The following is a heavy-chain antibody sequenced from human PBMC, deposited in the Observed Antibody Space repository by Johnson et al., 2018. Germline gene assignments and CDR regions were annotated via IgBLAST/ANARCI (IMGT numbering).Heavy chain of an antibody. J-gene: IGHJ6*03. Sequence: QVQLVQSGAEVKQPGASVKLSCTTSGNTFINYYIHWVRQAPGRGLEWMGVINPTSGTTTFEQGFHGSLSMTRDTSTGTVYMDLYSLTSDDSAIYYCAGGITMDRGINRNYYYYYMDVWGKGTTVTVSS. CDR2: INPTSGTT. V-gene: IGHV1-46*01. CDR3: AGGITMDRGINRNYYYYYMDV. D-gene: IGHD3-10*01. CDR1: GNTFINYY.